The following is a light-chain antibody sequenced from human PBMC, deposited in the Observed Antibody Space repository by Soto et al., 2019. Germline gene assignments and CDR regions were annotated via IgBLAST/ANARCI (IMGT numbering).Light chain of an antibody. CDR1: QSVSSSY. CDR2: GAS. Sequence: EIVLTQSPGTLSFSPGERATLSCRASQSVSSSYLAWYQQKPGQAPRLLIYGASSRATGIPDRFSGSGSGTDFTLTISRLEPADFAVYYCQQYGSSPWTFGQGTKVDI. V-gene: IGKV3-20*01. CDR3: QQYGSSPWT. J-gene: IGKJ1*01.